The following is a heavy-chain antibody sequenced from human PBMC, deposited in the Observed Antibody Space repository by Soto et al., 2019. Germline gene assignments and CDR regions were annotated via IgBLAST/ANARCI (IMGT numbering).Heavy chain of an antibody. D-gene: IGHD2-15*01. CDR2: ISSNGGST. Sequence: EVQLVESGGGLVQPGGALRLSCAASGFTFSSYAMHWVRQAPGKGLEYVSAISSNGGSTYYANSVKGRFTISRDNSKNTLYLQMGSLRAEDMAVYYCARSYLCSVGSCRGYFDYWGQGTLGTGSS. J-gene: IGHJ4*02. CDR3: ARSYLCSVGSCRGYFDY. V-gene: IGHV3-64*01. CDR1: GFTFSSYA.